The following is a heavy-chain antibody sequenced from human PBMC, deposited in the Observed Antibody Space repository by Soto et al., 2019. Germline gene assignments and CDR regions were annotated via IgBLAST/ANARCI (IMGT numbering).Heavy chain of an antibody. CDR3: ASTVVTGY. Sequence: EVQLVESGGGLVQPGGSLRLSCAASGFTFSSDWMHWVRQAPGKGLVWVSRINSDGSSTSYADAVQGRFTISRDNAKNTLYLQMNGLRAEDTAVYYCASTVVTGYWGQGTLVTVSS. CDR2: INSDGSST. CDR1: GFTFSSDW. J-gene: IGHJ4*02. V-gene: IGHV3-74*01. D-gene: IGHD2-15*01.